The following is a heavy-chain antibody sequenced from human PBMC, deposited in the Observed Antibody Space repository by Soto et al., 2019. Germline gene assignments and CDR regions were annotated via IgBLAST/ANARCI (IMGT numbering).Heavy chain of an antibody. V-gene: IGHV1-46*01. CDR1: GYTFTSYY. CDR3: VTREGSLDH. CDR2: ISPSGGRA. J-gene: IGHJ4*02. Sequence: QVQLVQSGAEVKKPGASVNVSCKESGYTFTSYYMYWVRQAPGQGLEWMGLISPSGGRATYAQSVQCRVTVNRDTSTRTVYMELSNRRSEDTAVYDCVTREGSLDHWGQGTLVTVS. D-gene: IGHD1-26*01.